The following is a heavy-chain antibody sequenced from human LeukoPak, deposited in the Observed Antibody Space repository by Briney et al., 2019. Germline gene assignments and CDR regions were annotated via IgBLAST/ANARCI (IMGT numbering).Heavy chain of an antibody. V-gene: IGHV3-7*01. D-gene: IGHD2/OR15-2a*01. CDR3: ARQINSYWGYFYYYMDV. Sequence: PGGSLRLSCAASGFTFSSYGMHWVRQAPGKGLEWMANINQDGSEKYYVDSVEGRFTISRDNANNSLYLQMNSLRAEDTAVYYCARQINSYWGYFYYYMDVWGKGTTVTVSS. CDR1: GFTFSSYG. J-gene: IGHJ6*03. CDR2: INQDGSEK.